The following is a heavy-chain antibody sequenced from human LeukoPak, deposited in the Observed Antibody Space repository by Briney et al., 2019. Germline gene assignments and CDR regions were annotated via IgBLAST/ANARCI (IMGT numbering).Heavy chain of an antibody. CDR3: ARGAWSSGTSPHFDY. V-gene: IGHV4-59*12. J-gene: IGHJ4*02. D-gene: IGHD3-10*01. CDR1: GGSISSYY. CDR2: IYYSGST. Sequence: SETMSLTCTVSGGSISSYYWSWIRQPPGKGLEWIGYIYYSGSTNYNPSLKSRVTILVDTSKNQFSLRLSSVTAADTAVYYCARGAWSSGTSPHFDYWGQGTLVTVSS.